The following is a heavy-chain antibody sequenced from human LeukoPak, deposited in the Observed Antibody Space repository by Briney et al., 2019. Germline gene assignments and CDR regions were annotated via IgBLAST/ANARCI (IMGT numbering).Heavy chain of an antibody. J-gene: IGHJ5*02. CDR1: GGSFSGYY. Sequence: SETLSLTCAVYGGSFSGYYWSWIRQPPGKGLEWIGEINHSGSTNYNPSLKSRVTISVDTSKNQFSPKLSSVTAADTAVYYCASGSYWFDPWGQGTLVTVSS. CDR3: ASGSYWFDP. V-gene: IGHV4-34*01. CDR2: INHSGST.